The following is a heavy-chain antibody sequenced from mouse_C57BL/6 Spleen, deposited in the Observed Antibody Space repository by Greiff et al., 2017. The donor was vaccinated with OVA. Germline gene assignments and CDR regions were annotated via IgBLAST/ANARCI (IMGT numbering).Heavy chain of an antibody. J-gene: IGHJ4*01. CDR3: ARPYDYDRYALDY. CDR1: GYSFTDYN. V-gene: IGHV1-39*01. D-gene: IGHD2-4*01. Sequence: EVQLQQSGPELVKPGASVKLSCKASGYSFTDYNMNWVKQSNGKSLEWIGVINPNYGTTNYNQKFKGKATLTVDQSSSTAYMQLNSLTSEDSAVYYCARPYDYDRYALDYWGQGTSVTVSS. CDR2: INPNYGTT.